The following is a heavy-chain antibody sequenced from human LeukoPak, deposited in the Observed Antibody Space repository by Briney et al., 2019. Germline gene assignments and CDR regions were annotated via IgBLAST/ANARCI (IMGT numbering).Heavy chain of an antibody. CDR2: INTNGGST. V-gene: IGHV1-46*01. CDR3: ARANGDNDAFDI. Sequence: DASVKVSCKGCRYTFTNYYMHWVRQARGQQLEWMGIINTNGGSTSYAQKLQGRVTMTRDTSTSTVYMELSSLRSEDTAVYYCARANGDNDAFDIWGQGTMVTVSS. CDR1: RYTFTNYY. J-gene: IGHJ3*02. D-gene: IGHD4-17*01.